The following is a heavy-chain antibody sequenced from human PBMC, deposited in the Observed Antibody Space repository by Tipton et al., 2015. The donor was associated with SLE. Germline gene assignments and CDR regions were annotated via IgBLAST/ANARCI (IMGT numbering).Heavy chain of an antibody. CDR1: GGSISSHY. CDR2: INHSGST. D-gene: IGHD6-13*01. CDR3: AREKAGSFDY. V-gene: IGHV4-34*01. J-gene: IGHJ4*02. Sequence: TLSLTCTVSGGSISSHYWSWIRQPPGKGLEWIGEINHSGSTNYNPSLKSRVTISVDTSKNQFSLKLSSVTAADTAVYYCAREKAGSFDYWGQGTLVTVSS.